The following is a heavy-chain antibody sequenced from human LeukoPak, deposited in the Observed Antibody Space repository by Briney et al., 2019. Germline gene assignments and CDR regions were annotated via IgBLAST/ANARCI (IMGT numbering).Heavy chain of an antibody. CDR3: AKLAGTFSAIMSVAYFDY. D-gene: IGHD1-1*01. V-gene: IGHV3-30-3*02. J-gene: IGHJ4*02. CDR2: ISYDGSNK. CDR1: GFTFSSYA. Sequence: GRSLRLSCAASGFTFSSYAMHWVRQAPGKGLEWVAVISYDGSNKYYADSVKGRFTISRDNAKNSLYLQMNSLRAEDTAVYYCAKLAGTFSAIMSVAYFDYWGQGTLVTVSS.